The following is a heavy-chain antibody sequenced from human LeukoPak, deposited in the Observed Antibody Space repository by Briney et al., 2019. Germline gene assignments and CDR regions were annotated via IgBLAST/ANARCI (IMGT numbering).Heavy chain of an antibody. CDR2: IYHSGST. D-gene: IGHD2-15*01. CDR3: ARPLVAAS. J-gene: IGHJ4*02. CDR1: GGSISSSNW. V-gene: IGHV4-4*02. Sequence: SETLSLTCAVSGGSISSSNWWSWVRQPPGKGLEWIGEIYHSGSTNYNPSPKSRVTISVDTSKNQFSLKLSSVTAADTAVYYCARPLVAASWGQGTLVTVSS.